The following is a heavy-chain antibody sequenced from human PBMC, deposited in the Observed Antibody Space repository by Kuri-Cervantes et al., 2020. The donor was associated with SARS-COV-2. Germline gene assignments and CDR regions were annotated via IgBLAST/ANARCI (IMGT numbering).Heavy chain of an antibody. Sequence: GGSLRLSCAASGFSFSTNVMAWVRQAPGKGLEWVSTMSGSGASTHYADSVKGRFTISRDNSKNMLYLQMYSLRAEDTAVYYCAKTSGCNYYFAYWGQGSLVTVSS. CDR3: AKTSGCNYYFAY. CDR1: GFSFSTNV. CDR2: MSGSGAST. J-gene: IGHJ4*02. D-gene: IGHD6-19*01. V-gene: IGHV3-23*01.